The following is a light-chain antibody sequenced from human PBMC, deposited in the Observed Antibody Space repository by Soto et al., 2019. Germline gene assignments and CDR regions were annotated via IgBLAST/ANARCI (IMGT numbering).Light chain of an antibody. CDR1: SSDVGGYNY. V-gene: IGLV2-14*01. CDR2: DVS. CDR3: ISYTSSSTLVV. Sequence: QSALTQPASVSGSPGQSITISCTGTSSDVGGYNYVSWYQQHPGKAPKLMIYDVSNRPSGVSNRFSGSKSGNTASLTISGLQAEDEADYYCISYTSSSTLVVFVVGTKLTVL. J-gene: IGLJ2*01.